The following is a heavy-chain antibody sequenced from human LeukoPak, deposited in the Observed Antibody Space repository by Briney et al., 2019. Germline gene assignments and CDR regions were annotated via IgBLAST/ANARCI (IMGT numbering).Heavy chain of an antibody. V-gene: IGHV1-2*02. Sequence: ASVTVSCTASAYTFTDYYMHWVRQAPGQGLEWMGWINPNSGGTNYAQKFQGRVTMARDTSISTAHMELSRLRSDDTAVYYCARGCSNTTCENWFDPRGQGTLVTVSS. J-gene: IGHJ5*02. CDR1: AYTFTDYY. CDR3: ARGCSNTTCENWFDP. CDR2: INPNSGGT. D-gene: IGHD2-2*01.